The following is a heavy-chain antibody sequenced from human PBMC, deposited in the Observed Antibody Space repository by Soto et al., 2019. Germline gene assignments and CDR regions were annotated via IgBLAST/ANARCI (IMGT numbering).Heavy chain of an antibody. J-gene: IGHJ4*02. V-gene: IGHV4-59*01. CDR1: GGSIRSYY. CDR2: VSHSGTT. Sequence: HVQLQESGPGLVKSSETLSLTCSVSGGSIRSYYWNWIRQPPGKGLEWIGYVSHSGTTIANPSLRSRVTISTETSKNQFSLKLSSVTAADTAIYYCARGSTGDFDYWGQGTLVTVSS. CDR3: ARGSTGDFDY. D-gene: IGHD7-27*01.